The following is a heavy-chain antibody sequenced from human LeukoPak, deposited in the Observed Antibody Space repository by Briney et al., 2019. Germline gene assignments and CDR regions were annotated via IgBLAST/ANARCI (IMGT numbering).Heavy chain of an antibody. Sequence: PSETLSLTCTVFGGSISSYYWSWIRQPPGKGLEWIGYIYYSGSTNYNPSLKSRVTISVDTSKNQFSLKLSSVTAADTAVYYCARGYYDFWSGYYYYYMDVWGKGTTVTASS. CDR3: ARGYYDFWSGYYYYYMDV. V-gene: IGHV4-59*01. CDR2: IYYSGST. CDR1: GGSISSYY. J-gene: IGHJ6*03. D-gene: IGHD3-3*01.